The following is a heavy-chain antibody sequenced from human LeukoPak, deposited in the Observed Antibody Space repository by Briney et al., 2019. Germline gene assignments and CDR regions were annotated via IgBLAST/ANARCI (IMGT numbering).Heavy chain of an antibody. Sequence: ASVKVSCKASGYTFTSYGISWVRQAPGQGLEWMGWISAYNDNRRNAQKFQGRVTMTTDTSTSTAYMELRSLRSDDTAVYYCARDGCRGGSCYSDYWGKGTLVTVSS. V-gene: IGHV1-18*01. CDR1: GYTFTSYG. CDR3: ARDGCRGGSCYSDY. CDR2: ISAYNDNR. J-gene: IGHJ4*02. D-gene: IGHD2-15*01.